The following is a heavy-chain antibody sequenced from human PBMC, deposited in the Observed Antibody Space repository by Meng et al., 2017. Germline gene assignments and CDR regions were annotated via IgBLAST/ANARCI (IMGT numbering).Heavy chain of an antibody. Sequence: VKTLGSFVNVSSKASGGTFSSYAISWVRQAPGQGLEWMGGIIPIFGTANYAQKFQGRVTITADKSTSTAYMELSSLRSEDTAVYYCARVGTTDAFWGQGTLVTVSS. J-gene: IGHJ4*02. D-gene: IGHD2-2*01. V-gene: IGHV1-69*06. CDR3: ARVGTTDAF. CDR1: GGTFSSYA. CDR2: IIPIFGTA.